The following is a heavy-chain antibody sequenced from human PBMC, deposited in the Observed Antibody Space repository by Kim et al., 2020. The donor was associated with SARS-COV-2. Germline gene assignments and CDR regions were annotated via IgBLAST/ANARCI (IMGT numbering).Heavy chain of an antibody. D-gene: IGHD6-13*01. V-gene: IGHV3-30*18. J-gene: IGHJ4*02. CDR2: ISYDGSNK. CDR1: GFTFSSYG. CDR3: AKDKAPGSYSSSWLD. Sequence: GGSLRLSCAASGFTFSSYGMHWVRQAPGKGLEWVAVISYDGSNKYYADSVKGRFTISRDNSKNTLYLQMNSLRAEDTAVYYCAKDKAPGSYSSSWLDWGQGTLVTVSS.